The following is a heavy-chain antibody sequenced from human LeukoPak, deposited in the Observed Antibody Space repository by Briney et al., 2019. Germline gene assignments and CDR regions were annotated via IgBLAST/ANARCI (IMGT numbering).Heavy chain of an antibody. J-gene: IGHJ5*02. V-gene: IGHV3-7*03. CDR3: AREGQFHWFDP. CDR1: AFIFSGHW. D-gene: IGHD4-11*01. Sequence: GGSLRLSCEGSAFIFSGHWMNWVRQTPGKGLEWVASIKEDGSERQYVDSVKGRFSISRDNTKGSLFLQLNSLRAEDTAVYYCAREGQFHWFDPWGQGTQVTVSS. CDR2: IKEDGSER.